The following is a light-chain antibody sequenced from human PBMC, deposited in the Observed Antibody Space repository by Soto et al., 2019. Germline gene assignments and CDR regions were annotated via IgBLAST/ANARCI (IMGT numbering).Light chain of an antibody. V-gene: IGKV1-9*01. J-gene: IGKJ3*01. Sequence: DLQLTQSPSFLSASVGDRVTITCRASQGISSYLAWYQQRPGEPPELLIYGASTLRPGVASRFSGSGSGTEFTLTISSLQPEDFATYFCQQLNSFPPSFTFGPGTTVDIK. CDR2: GAS. CDR3: QQLNSFPPSFT. CDR1: QGISSY.